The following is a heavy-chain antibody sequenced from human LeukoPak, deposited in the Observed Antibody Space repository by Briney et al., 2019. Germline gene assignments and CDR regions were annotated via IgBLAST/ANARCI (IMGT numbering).Heavy chain of an antibody. J-gene: IGHJ4*02. V-gene: IGHV1-69*13. CDR1: GGTFSSYA. CDR3: ARVGYYDFWSGYYG. Sequence: SVKVSCKAPGGTFSSYAISWVRQAPGQGLEWMGGIIPIFGTANYAQKFQGRVTITADESTSTAYMELSSLRSEDTAVYYCARVGYYDFWSGYYGWGQGTLVTVSS. D-gene: IGHD3-3*01. CDR2: IIPIFGTA.